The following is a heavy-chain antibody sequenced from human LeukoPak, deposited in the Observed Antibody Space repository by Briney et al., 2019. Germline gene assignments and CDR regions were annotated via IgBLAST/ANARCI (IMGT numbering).Heavy chain of an antibody. J-gene: IGHJ5*01. CDR1: TSR. CDR2: IGTYGGDT. CDR3: ARDLWNFYDDSGYNRDFDS. Sequence: ASVKVSCKATSRISWVRQAPGQGLEWMGWIGTYGGDTYYAQKFQGRITVTTDTSTSTVYMELRNLRSDDTTVYYCARDLWNFYDDSGYNRDFDSWGQGTLVTVSS. V-gene: IGHV1-18*01. D-gene: IGHD3-22*01.